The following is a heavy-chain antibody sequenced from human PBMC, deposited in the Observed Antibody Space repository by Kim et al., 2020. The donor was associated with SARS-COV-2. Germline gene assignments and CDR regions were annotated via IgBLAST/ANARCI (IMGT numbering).Heavy chain of an antibody. V-gene: IGHV7-4-1*02. CDR1: GYTFTTYA. CDR3: ARRSIIGTTGWFDP. Sequence: ASVKVSCKASGYTFTTYAMNWVRQAAGKGLEWMGWINTNTGNPTYAQGFTGRFVFSLDTSVSTAYLQISRLKAEGTAGDYCARRSIIGTTGWFDPWGQGT. CDR2: INTNTGNP. J-gene: IGHJ5*02. D-gene: IGHD1-20*01.